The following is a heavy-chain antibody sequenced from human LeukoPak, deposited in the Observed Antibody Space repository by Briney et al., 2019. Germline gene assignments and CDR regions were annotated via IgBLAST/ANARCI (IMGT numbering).Heavy chain of an antibody. CDR3: AKDFPHYYESSHGMDA. J-gene: IGHJ6*02. CDR1: GFSFGRYE. CDR2: ISTTGSTV. D-gene: IGHD3-22*01. Sequence: GGSLRLSCAASGFSFGRYEMNWVRQAPGKGLEWVSYISTTGSTVYYADSVEGRFTMSRDNAKNLLYLQMNSLRAEDAAVYYCAKDFPHYYESSHGMDAWGQGTTVTVSS. V-gene: IGHV3-48*03.